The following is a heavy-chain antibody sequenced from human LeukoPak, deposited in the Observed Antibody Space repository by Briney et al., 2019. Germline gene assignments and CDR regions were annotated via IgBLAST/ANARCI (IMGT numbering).Heavy chain of an antibody. CDR3: AKDFPHYYESSHGMDA. J-gene: IGHJ6*02. CDR1: GFSFGRYE. CDR2: ISTTGSTV. D-gene: IGHD3-22*01. Sequence: GGSLRLSCAASGFSFGRYEMNWVRQAPGKGLEWVSYISTTGSTVYYADSVEGRFTMSRDNAKNLLYLQMNSLRAEDAAVYYCAKDFPHYYESSHGMDAWGQGTTVTVSS. V-gene: IGHV3-48*03.